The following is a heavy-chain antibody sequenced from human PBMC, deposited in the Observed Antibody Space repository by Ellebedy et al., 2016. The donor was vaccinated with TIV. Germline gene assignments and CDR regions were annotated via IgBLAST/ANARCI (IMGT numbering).Heavy chain of an antibody. J-gene: IGHJ4*02. Sequence: MPSETLSLTCTVSGGSISSDFWGWFRQPPAEGLERIGYMDYRGHMNHNPSLKSRVTISLDTSTNQFALKLTSVTAADTAVYYCARLPHGTVFGYFDYWGQGTLVTVSS. CDR2: MDYRGHM. D-gene: IGHD1-1*01. CDR1: GGSISSDF. CDR3: ARLPHGTVFGYFDY. V-gene: IGHV4-59*01.